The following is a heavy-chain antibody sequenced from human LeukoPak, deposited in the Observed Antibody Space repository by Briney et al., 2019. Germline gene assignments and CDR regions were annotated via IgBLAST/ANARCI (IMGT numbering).Heavy chain of an antibody. Sequence: GGSLRLSCAASGFTFRNHIISWIRQVPGKGLEWVANMRQDGSEKFYVDSVKGRFTISRDDAKNSLYLQMDSLRAEDTALYYCAREGDAFDFWGQGTMVTVSS. CDR1: GFTFRNHI. CDR2: MRQDGSEK. CDR3: AREGDAFDF. V-gene: IGHV3-7*01. J-gene: IGHJ3*01.